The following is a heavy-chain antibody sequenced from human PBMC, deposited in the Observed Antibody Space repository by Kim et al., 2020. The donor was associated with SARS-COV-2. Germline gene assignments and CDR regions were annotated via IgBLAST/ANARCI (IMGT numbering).Heavy chain of an antibody. J-gene: IGHJ6*02. CDR2: IWYDGSNK. Sequence: GGSLRLSCAASGFTFSSYGMHWVRQAPGKGLEWVAVIWYDGSNKYYADSVKGRFTISRDNSKNTLYLQMNSLRAEDTAVYYCAKADIVVVPAAMPHYYYYGMDVWGQGTTVTVSS. V-gene: IGHV3-33*06. CDR3: AKADIVVVPAAMPHYYYYGMDV. D-gene: IGHD2-2*01. CDR1: GFTFSSYG.